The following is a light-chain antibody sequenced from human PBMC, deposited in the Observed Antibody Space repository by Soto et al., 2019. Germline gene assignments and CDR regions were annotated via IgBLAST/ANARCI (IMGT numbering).Light chain of an antibody. CDR3: QQYNSYSIT. Sequence: DIQMTQSPSTLSASVGDRVTITCRASQSISSWLAWYQQKPGKAPKLLIYDASSLESGVPSRFSGSGSGTEFTLTLSSLQPDDFATYYCQQYNSYSITFGLGTRLEIK. J-gene: IGKJ5*01. CDR1: QSISSW. V-gene: IGKV1-5*01. CDR2: DAS.